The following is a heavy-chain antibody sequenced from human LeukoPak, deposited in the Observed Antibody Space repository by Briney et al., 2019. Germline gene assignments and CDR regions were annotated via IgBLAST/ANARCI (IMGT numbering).Heavy chain of an antibody. CDR2: ISYDGSNK. D-gene: IGHD7-27*01. J-gene: IGHJ4*02. CDR3: ARSPLGIAPFDY. V-gene: IGHV3-30-3*01. Sequence: GGSLRLSCAASGFTFSSYAMHWVRQAPGKGLEWVAVISYDGSNKYYADSVKGRFTISRDNSKNTLYLQMNSLRAEDTAVYYCARSPLGIAPFDYWGQGTLVTVSS. CDR1: GFTFSSYA.